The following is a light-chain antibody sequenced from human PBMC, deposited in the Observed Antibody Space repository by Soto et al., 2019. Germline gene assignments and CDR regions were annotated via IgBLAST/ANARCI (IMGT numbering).Light chain of an antibody. CDR1: QSISSN. CDR2: AAS. J-gene: IGKJ4*01. Sequence: DIQMTQSPSSLSASVGDRVTITCRASQSISSNLNWYQQEPGKAPKLLIYAASSLQSGVPSRFSGGGSGTEFTLTIISLQPEDFATYSCQQSYSTPLTFGGGTKVDIK. V-gene: IGKV1-39*01. CDR3: QQSYSTPLT.